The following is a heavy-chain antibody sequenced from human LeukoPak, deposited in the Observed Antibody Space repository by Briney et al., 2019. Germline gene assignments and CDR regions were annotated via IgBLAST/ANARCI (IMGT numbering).Heavy chain of an antibody. CDR1: GGSISSYY. D-gene: IGHD3-10*01. J-gene: IGHJ6*03. V-gene: IGHV4-59*01. CDR3: ARAPITMVRGVIIYYMDV. Sequence: KPSETLSLTCTVSGGSISSYYWSWIRQPPGKGLEWIGYIYYSGSTNYNPSLKSRVTISVDTSKNQCSLKLSSVTAADTAVYYCARAPITMVRGVIIYYMDVWGKGTTVTVSS. CDR2: IYYSGST.